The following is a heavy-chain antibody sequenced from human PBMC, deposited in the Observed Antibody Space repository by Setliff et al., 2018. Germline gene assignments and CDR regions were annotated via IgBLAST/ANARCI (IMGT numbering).Heavy chain of an antibody. J-gene: IGHJ6*03. CDR3: ARQPYSTTYYYYYYYMDV. CDR2: IFYTGST. CDR1: GGSISSNY. Sequence: PSETLSLTCTVSGGSISSNYWSWVRQPPGKGLEWMGSIFYTGSTYYSPSLKSRVTMSIDTSKNQFSLNLNSVTAADTAVYYCARQPYSTTYYYYYYYMDVWGKGTTVTVSS. D-gene: IGHD6-13*01. V-gene: IGHV4-59*04.